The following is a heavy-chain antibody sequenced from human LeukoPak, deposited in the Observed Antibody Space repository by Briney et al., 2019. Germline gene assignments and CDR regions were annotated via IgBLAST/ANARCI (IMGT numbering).Heavy chain of an antibody. CDR3: VREQFSHTSNYFDN. V-gene: IGHV3-43*02. Sequence: GGSLRLSCAASGFIFDDYAMHWVRQVPGRGLERVSLIGDAVSSSYSDSLKVRFSISRDNNNSSLLLQMRRLTTEDTAFYYCVREQFSHTSNYFDNWGQGILVTVSS. D-gene: IGHD5-24*01. CDR1: GFIFDDYA. CDR2: IGDAVSS. J-gene: IGHJ4*02.